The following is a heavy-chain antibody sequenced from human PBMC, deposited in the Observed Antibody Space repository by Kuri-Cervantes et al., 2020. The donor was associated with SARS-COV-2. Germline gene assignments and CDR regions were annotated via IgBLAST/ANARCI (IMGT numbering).Heavy chain of an antibody. Sequence: LSLTCAASGFTFSSYEMNWVRQAPGKGLEWVSYISNSGSTIYYADSVKGRFTISRDNAKNSLYLQMNSLRAEDTAVYYCARAPTVTLDYWGQGTLVTVSS. CDR3: ARAPTVTLDY. V-gene: IGHV3-48*03. J-gene: IGHJ4*02. CDR2: ISNSGSTI. D-gene: IGHD4-17*01. CDR1: GFTFSSYE.